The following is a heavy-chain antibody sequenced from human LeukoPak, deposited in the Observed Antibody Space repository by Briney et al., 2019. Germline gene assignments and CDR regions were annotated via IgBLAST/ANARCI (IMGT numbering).Heavy chain of an antibody. V-gene: IGHV4-39*07. CDR1: GGSISSSSYY. J-gene: IGHJ4*02. CDR3: ARDLYYGSGSSHFDY. D-gene: IGHD3-10*01. CDR2: IYYSRST. Sequence: SETLSLTCTVSGGSISSSSYYWGWIRQPPGKGLEWIGSIYYSRSTYYNPSLKSRVTVSVDTSKNQFSLKLTSVTAADTAVYYCARDLYYGSGSSHFDYWGQGTLVTVSS.